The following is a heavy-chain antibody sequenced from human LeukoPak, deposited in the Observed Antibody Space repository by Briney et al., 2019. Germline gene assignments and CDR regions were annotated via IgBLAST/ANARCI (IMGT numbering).Heavy chain of an antibody. Sequence: ASVKVSCKASGYTFTSYGISWVRQAPGQGLEWVGWISAYNGNTNYAQKLQGRVTMTTDTSTSTAYMELRSLRSDDTAVYYCASNDYGDFTESFDYWGQGTLVTVSS. CDR3: ASNDYGDFTESFDY. V-gene: IGHV1-18*01. CDR1: GYTFTSYG. J-gene: IGHJ4*02. CDR2: ISAYNGNT. D-gene: IGHD4-17*01.